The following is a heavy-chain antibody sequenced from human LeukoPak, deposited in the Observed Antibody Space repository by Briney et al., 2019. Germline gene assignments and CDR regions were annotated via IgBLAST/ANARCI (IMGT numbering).Heavy chain of an antibody. Sequence: SETLSLTCTVSGGSMNNFWWSWTQQPAGKGLEWIGRIYPGGSTNYNPSLKRRVTMSVDTSKNQVSLELSSVTATDTAVYYCAREIPARAPDYYYYMDVWGKGTTVTVSS. CDR1: GGSMNNFW. J-gene: IGHJ6*03. CDR2: IYPGGST. V-gene: IGHV4-4*07. D-gene: IGHD2-21*01. CDR3: AREIPARAPDYYYYMDV.